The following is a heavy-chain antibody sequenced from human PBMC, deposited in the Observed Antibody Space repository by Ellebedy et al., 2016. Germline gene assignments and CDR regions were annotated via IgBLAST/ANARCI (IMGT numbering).Heavy chain of an antibody. CDR2: ISTDGNKI. D-gene: IGHD6-19*01. V-gene: IGHV3-30-3*01. CDR1: GFTFSSYA. J-gene: IGHJ3*01. CDR3: VRGGRSAGVFDF. Sequence: GGSLRLSCAASGFTFSSYAMHWVRQAPGKGLEWVAAISTDGNKIYYADSVKGRFTISRDISKNTLYLQMNSLRVEETAVYYCVRGGRSAGVFDFWGQGTLVTVSS.